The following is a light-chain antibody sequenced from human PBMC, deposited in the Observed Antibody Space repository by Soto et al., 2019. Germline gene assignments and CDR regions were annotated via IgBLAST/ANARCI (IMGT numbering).Light chain of an antibody. CDR2: KVS. Sequence: EIVMAQTPLSSPVTLGQAASISCGSSQSLVHSDGNTYLSWFQQRPGQPPRLLIYKVSDRFSGVPERFSGSGAGTDFTLTISRVEAEDVGVYYCMQATQSSWTFGQGTKVDIK. CDR3: MQATQSSWT. CDR1: QSLVHSDGNTY. V-gene: IGKV2-24*01. J-gene: IGKJ1*01.